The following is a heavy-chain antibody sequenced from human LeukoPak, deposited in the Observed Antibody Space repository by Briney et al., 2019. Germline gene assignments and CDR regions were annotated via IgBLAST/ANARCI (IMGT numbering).Heavy chain of an antibody. CDR2: IWYDGSNK. Sequence: GRSLRLSCTASGFTFSSYDMHWVRQAPGKGLEWVALIWYDGSNKYYADSVKGRFTISRDNSKNTLYLQMNSLRAEDTAVYYCARDLTDYDSSGYLDYWGQGTLVTASS. D-gene: IGHD3-22*01. CDR1: GFTFSSYD. J-gene: IGHJ4*02. V-gene: IGHV3-33*01. CDR3: ARDLTDYDSSGYLDY.